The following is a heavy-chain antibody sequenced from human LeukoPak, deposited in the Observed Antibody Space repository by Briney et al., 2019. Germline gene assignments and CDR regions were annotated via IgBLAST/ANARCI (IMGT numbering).Heavy chain of an antibody. CDR3: ARSQDYGDSRTYYYGMDV. V-gene: IGHV3-74*01. D-gene: IGHD4-17*01. Sequence: GGSLRLSCAASGFTLSSYWMHWVRQAPGKGLVWVSRINSDGSSTNYADSVKGRFTISRDNAKNTLYLQMNSLRAEDTAVYYCARSQDYGDSRTYYYGMDVWGQGTTVTVSS. J-gene: IGHJ6*02. CDR1: GFTLSSYW. CDR2: INSDGSST.